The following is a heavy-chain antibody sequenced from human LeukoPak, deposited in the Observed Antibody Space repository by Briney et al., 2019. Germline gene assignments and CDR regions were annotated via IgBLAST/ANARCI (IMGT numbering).Heavy chain of an antibody. V-gene: IGHV3-30*02. J-gene: IGHJ4*02. Sequence: PGGSLRLSCAASGFTFSSYSMNWVRQAPGKGLEWVAFIRYDGSNKYYADSVKGRFTISRDNSKNTLYLQMNSLRAEDTAVYYCANSYDSSGYAAVGYWGQGTLVTVSS. CDR2: IRYDGSNK. D-gene: IGHD3-22*01. CDR3: ANSYDSSGYAAVGY. CDR1: GFTFSSYS.